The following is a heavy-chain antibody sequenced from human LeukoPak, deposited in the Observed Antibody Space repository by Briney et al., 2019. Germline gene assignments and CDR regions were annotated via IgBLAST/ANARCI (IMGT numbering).Heavy chain of an antibody. V-gene: IGHV1-2*02. CDR1: GYTFTGYY. J-gene: IGHJ4*02. CDR2: INPNSGGT. Sequence: ASVTVSFQASGYTFTGYYMHWVRQAPGQGLEWMGWINPNSGGTNYAQKFQGRVTMTRDTSISTAYMELSRLRSDDTAVYYCARDPPYSSGSFDYWGQGTLVTVSS. D-gene: IGHD6-19*01. CDR3: ARDPPYSSGSFDY.